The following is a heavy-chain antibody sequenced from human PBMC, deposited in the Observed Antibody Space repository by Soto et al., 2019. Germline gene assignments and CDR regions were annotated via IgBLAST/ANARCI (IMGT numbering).Heavy chain of an antibody. V-gene: IGHV1-58*01. CDR2: IAVGSGYT. D-gene: IGHD2-8*01. CDR3: AADATAWQQMVPSDY. J-gene: IGHJ4*02. CDR1: GSTFTSSA. Sequence: SVKVSCKASGSTFTSSAFQWVRQARGQRLEWIGWIAVGSGYTNYAQRFQDRVTLTRDMSTATTYMELSRLTSEDTAIYYCAADATAWQQMVPSDYWGQGTLVTVSS.